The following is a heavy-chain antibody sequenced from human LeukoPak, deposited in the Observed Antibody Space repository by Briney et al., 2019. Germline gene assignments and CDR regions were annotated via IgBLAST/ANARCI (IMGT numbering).Heavy chain of an antibody. J-gene: IGHJ4*02. CDR3: ARGAGCSSTSCSSADY. D-gene: IGHD2-2*01. CDR1: GYTFTSYD. Sequence: GASVKVSCKASGYTFTSYDINWVRQATGQGLEWMGWMNPNSGNTGYAQKFQGRVTMTRNTSISTAYMELSSLRSEDTAVYYCARGAGCSSTSCSSADYWGQGALVTVSS. CDR2: MNPNSGNT. V-gene: IGHV1-8*01.